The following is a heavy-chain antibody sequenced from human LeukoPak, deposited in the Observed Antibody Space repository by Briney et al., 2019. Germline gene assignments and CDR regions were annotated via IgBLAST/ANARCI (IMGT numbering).Heavy chain of an antibody. CDR2: IYSGGLT. J-gene: IGHJ4*02. V-gene: IGHV3-66*01. CDR3: VRDIVPYSSNWYYFDY. Sequence: GGSLRLSCAASGITVSSNYMSWVRQAPGKGLEWVSIIYSGGLTYYADSVKGRFTISRDNSKNTLYLQMSSLRAEDTAVYYCVRDIVPYSSNWYYFDYWGQGTLVTVSS. CDR1: GITVSSNY. D-gene: IGHD6-13*01.